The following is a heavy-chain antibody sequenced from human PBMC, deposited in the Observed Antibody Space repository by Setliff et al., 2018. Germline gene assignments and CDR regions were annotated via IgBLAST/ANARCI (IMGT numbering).Heavy chain of an antibody. J-gene: IGHJ6*02. D-gene: IGHD3-3*01. CDR1: GGSISSYY. Sequence: SETLSLTCTVSGGSISSYYWSWIRQPPGKGLEWIGYIYYSGSTNYNPSLKSRVTISVDTSKNQFSLKLSSVTAADTAVYYCARLRYNFWSGYFTDDYYDYYGMDVWGQGTTVTVSS. V-gene: IGHV4-59*01. CDR3: ARLRYNFWSGYFTDDYYDYYGMDV. CDR2: IYYSGST.